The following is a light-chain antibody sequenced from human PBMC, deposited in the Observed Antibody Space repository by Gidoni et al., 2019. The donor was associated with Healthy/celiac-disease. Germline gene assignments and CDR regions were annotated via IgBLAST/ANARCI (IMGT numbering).Light chain of an antibody. CDR1: QCVSSSY. CDR2: GAS. V-gene: IGKV3-20*01. Sequence: DIVLTQSPGTLSLSPGERATLSCRASQCVSSSYLAYYQQKPGQAHRLLIYGASSRTTGIPDRFSGSGSRTDFTLTISRLEPEDFAVYCYQQYSSSRTFXGXTKVEIK. J-gene: IGKJ4*02. CDR3: QQYSSSRT.